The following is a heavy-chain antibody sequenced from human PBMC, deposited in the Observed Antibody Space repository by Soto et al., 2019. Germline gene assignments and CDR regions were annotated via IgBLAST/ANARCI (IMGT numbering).Heavy chain of an antibody. D-gene: IGHD5-12*01. CDR2: ISGSGGST. Sequence: PGGSLRLSCAASGFTFSSYAMSWVRQAPGKGLEWVSAISGSGGSTYYADSVKGRFTISRDNSKNTLYLQMNSLRAEDTAVYYCAKDSGYDYGGYYYGMDVWGPGTTVTVYS. J-gene: IGHJ6*02. V-gene: IGHV3-23*01. CDR3: AKDSGYDYGGYYYGMDV. CDR1: GFTFSSYA.